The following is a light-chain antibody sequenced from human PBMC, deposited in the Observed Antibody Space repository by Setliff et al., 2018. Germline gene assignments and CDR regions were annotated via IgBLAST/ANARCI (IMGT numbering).Light chain of an antibody. CDR3: YSYTITSTLL. Sequence: QSALTQPASVSGSPGLSITISCTGTSSDVGAFKYVSWYQQHPGKAPKLMIYEVNNRPSGVSNRFSGSKSGNTASLTISGLQGEDEADYYCYSYTITSTLLFGTGTKVT. J-gene: IGLJ1*01. CDR1: SSDVGAFKY. CDR2: EVN. V-gene: IGLV2-14*01.